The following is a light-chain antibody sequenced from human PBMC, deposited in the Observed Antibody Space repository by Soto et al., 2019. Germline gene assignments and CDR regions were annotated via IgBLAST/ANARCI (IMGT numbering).Light chain of an antibody. CDR3: SSYTTSSTHV. CDR1: SSHVGYYNY. J-gene: IGLJ1*01. V-gene: IGLV2-14*03. CDR2: DVT. Sequence: QSVLAQPASVSGSPGQSITISCTGTSSHVGYYNYVSCFQQHPGKAPRLVISDVTNRPSGVSNRFSGSKSGNTASLTISWLQAEDEAHYYCSSYTTSSTHVFGTGTKVTVL.